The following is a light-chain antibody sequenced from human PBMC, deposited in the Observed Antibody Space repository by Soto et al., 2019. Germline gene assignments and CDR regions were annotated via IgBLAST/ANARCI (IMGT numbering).Light chain of an antibody. CDR2: DAS. V-gene: IGKV3-11*01. J-gene: IGKJ3*01. Sequence: EIVLTQSPATLSLSPGERATLSCKASQNVRSYLAWYQQKPGQAPRLLIYDASNRATGIPARFSGSGSGTDFILTISSLEADDFAVYYCQHRSNWPPLFTFGPGTKVDIK. CDR1: QNVRSY. CDR3: QHRSNWPPLFT.